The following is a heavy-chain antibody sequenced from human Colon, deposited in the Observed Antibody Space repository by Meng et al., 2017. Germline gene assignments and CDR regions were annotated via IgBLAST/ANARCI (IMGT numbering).Heavy chain of an antibody. V-gene: IGHV3-30*02. CDR2: IWSNGNSK. Sequence: GESLKISCAASGLIFSKSGMHWVRQAPGKGLEWVAFIWSNGNSKYYTDSVKGRFSITRDNSKNTLSLQMNSLRVEDTAVYYCERDKGMTCLDTWGQGTLVTVSS. CDR3: ERDKGMTCLDT. J-gene: IGHJ5*02. CDR1: GLIFSKSG.